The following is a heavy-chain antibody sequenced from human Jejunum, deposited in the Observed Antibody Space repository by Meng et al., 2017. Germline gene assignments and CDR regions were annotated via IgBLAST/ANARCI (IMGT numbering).Heavy chain of an antibody. Sequence: GGSLRLSCSASGFTFSNFWMSWVRLAPGKGLEWVANINEAGSGQNYLDSVKGRFTISRDNANNLLYLQMNSLTAEDTAVYYCANFALGWGQGTPVTVSS. CDR2: INEAGSGQ. J-gene: IGHJ4*02. CDR3: ANFALG. V-gene: IGHV3-7*01. D-gene: IGHD3-16*01. CDR1: GFTFSNFW.